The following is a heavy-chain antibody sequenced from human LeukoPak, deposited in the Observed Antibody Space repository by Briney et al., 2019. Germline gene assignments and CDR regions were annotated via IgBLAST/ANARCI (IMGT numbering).Heavy chain of an antibody. CDR1: GFTFTTYA. J-gene: IGHJ4*02. D-gene: IGHD6-25*01. CDR3: ARENLAAAADY. Sequence: GRSLRLSCAASGFTFTTYALHWVRQAPGKGLEWVALISSDGSFKYYADSVKGRFTISRDNSQNTLDLQMNSLRPEDTAVYYCARENLAAAADYWGQGTVVTVSS. V-gene: IGHV3-30*03. CDR2: ISSDGSFK.